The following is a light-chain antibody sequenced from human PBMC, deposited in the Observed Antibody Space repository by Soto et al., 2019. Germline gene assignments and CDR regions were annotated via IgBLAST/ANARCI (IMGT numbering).Light chain of an antibody. Sequence: ELVRTQSPGTLALSPGESATLSCRASQSVSSSYLAWYQQKPGQAPRLLIYGASSRATGIPDRFSGSGSGTDFTLTISSLEPEDFAVYYCQQYGSSPQTFGQGTKVDI. CDR1: QSVSSSY. CDR2: GAS. CDR3: QQYGSSPQT. V-gene: IGKV3-20*01. J-gene: IGKJ1*01.